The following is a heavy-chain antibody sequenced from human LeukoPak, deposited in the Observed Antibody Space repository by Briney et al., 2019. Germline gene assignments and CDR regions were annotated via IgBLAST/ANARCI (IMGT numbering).Heavy chain of an antibody. J-gene: IGHJ3*02. D-gene: IGHD2/OR15-2a*01. CDR1: GFTFSSYA. CDR2: ISYDGSNK. V-gene: IGHV3-30*04. CDR3: ARENRRAFDI. Sequence: GGSLRLSCTATGFTFSSYAMHWVRQAPGKGLEWVAVISYDGSNKYYADSVKGRFTISRDNSKNTLYLQMNSLRAEDTAVYYCARENRRAFDIWGQGTMVTVSS.